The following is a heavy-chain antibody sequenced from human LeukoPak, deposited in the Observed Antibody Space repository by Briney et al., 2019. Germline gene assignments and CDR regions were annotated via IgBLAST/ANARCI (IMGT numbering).Heavy chain of an antibody. J-gene: IGHJ4*02. CDR3: ARGGVEKATIMGFDY. CDR2: ISAYNGNT. CDR1: GYTFTSYG. D-gene: IGHD5-24*01. V-gene: IGHV1-18*01. Sequence: ASVKVSCKASGYTFTSYGISWVRQAPGQGLEWMGWISAYNGNTNYAQKLQGRVTITADESTYTAHMELSSLRSEDTAVYYCARGGVEKATIMGFDYWGQGTLVTVSS.